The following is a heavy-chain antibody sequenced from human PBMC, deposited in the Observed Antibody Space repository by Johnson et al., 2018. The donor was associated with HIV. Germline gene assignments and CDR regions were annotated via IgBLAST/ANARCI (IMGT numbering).Heavy chain of an antibody. CDR1: GFTFSDYY. CDR2: ISSSGSTI. Sequence: QVQLVESGGGLVQPGGSLRLSCAASGFTFSDYYMNWIRQAPGKGLEWVSYISSSGSTIYYADCVKGRFTISRANSRNTLFLQMNSLRAEDTAVYYCGRDINYSNYVTDAFDIWGQGTVVTVSS. D-gene: IGHD4-11*01. J-gene: IGHJ3*02. V-gene: IGHV3-11*04. CDR3: GRDINYSNYVTDAFDI.